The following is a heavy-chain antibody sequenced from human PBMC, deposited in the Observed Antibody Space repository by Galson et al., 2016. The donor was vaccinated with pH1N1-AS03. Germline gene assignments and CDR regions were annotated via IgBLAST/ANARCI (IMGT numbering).Heavy chain of an antibody. V-gene: IGHV4-61*02. J-gene: IGHJ4*02. CDR1: GVSISSSSYY. CDR3: ARWGLELPLDY. D-gene: IGHD2-21*01. CDR2: IYTRGSP. Sequence: TLSLTCTVSGVSISSSSYYWSWIRQPAGKGLEWIGRIYTRGSPNYNPSLKSRVTISLDTSKNQFSLKLSSVPAADTAVYYCARWGLELPLDYWGQGTLVTVSS.